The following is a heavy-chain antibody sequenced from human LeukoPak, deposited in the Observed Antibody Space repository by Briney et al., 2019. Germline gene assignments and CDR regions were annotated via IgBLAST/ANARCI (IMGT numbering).Heavy chain of an antibody. CDR1: GGSISSYH. D-gene: IGHD3-10*01. J-gene: IGHJ4*02. CDR2: IYYSGST. Sequence: SETLSLTCTFSGGSISSYHWSWLRQPPGKGLEWIGYIYYSGSTNYNPSLESRVTISVDTSKKQFSLKLTSVTATDTAVYYCASLMVRGGTFYNWGQGTLVTVSS. V-gene: IGHV4-59*08. CDR3: ASLMVRGGTFYN.